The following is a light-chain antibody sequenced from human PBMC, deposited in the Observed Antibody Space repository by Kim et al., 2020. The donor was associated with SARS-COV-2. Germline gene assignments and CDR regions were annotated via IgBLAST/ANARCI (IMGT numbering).Light chain of an antibody. J-gene: IGLJ2*01. V-gene: IGLV1-47*01. CDR3: AAWDDSLSGVV. Sequence: ELTQPPSASGTPGQRVTISCSGSRSNIGSNYVFWYQQFPGTAPKLLIYRNNERPSVVPDRFSGSKSGTSASLAISGLRSEDEADYYCAAWDDSLSGVVFGGGTQLTVL. CDR1: RSNIGSNY. CDR2: RNN.